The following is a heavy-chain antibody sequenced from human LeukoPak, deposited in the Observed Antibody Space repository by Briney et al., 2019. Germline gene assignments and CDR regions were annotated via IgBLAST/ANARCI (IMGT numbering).Heavy chain of an antibody. CDR3: TKSGSRETVDY. D-gene: IGHD6-25*01. CDR2: IRGSDSRT. CDR1: GFTFSSYA. J-gene: IGHJ4*02. Sequence: GGSLRLSRAASGFTFSSYAMSCVRQTPGKGLECVSTIRGSDSRTYYADSVKGRFTISRDNSTNTLYLQMNSLRAGDTTVYYCTKSGSRETVDYWGQGTLVTVSS. V-gene: IGHV3-23*01.